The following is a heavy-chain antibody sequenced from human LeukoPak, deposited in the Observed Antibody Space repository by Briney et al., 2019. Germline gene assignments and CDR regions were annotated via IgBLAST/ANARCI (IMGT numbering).Heavy chain of an antibody. V-gene: IGHV3-9*01. CDR2: ISWNSGSI. D-gene: IGHD3-10*01. CDR1: GFSLSSYS. Sequence: PGGSLRLSCAASGFSLSSYSMNWVRQAPGKGLEWVSGISWNSGSIGYADSVKGRFTISRDNAKNSLYLQMNSLRAKDTALYYCAKKGRGGAFDIWGQGTMVTVSS. CDR3: AKKGRGGAFDI. J-gene: IGHJ3*02.